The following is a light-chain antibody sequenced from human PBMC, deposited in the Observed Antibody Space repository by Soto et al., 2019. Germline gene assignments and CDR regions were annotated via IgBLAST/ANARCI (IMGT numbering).Light chain of an antibody. CDR2: EVS. V-gene: IGLV2-14*01. Sequence: QSVLTQPASVSGSPGQSITISCTGTSSDVGGYNYVSWYQQHPGKAPKLMIYEVSNRPSGVSNRFSGSKSGNTASLTISGLQAEDEADYYCSSYTGSSTLVFGGGTQLSVL. CDR3: SSYTGSSTLV. J-gene: IGLJ2*01. CDR1: SSDVGGYNY.